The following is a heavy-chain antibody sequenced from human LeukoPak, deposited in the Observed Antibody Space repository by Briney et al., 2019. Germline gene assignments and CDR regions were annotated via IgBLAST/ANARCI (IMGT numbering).Heavy chain of an antibody. D-gene: IGHD6-13*01. Sequence: GGSLRLSCAASGFTLSVYTMNWVRQAAGQGLEWVSSISRSGTYTFYADSVEGRFTISRDSAENSLFLQMNSLRAEDTAVYYCARDPSASTAAAGWFDPWGQGALVIVSS. CDR2: ISRSGTYT. J-gene: IGHJ5*02. CDR1: GFTLSVYT. CDR3: ARDPSASTAAAGWFDP. V-gene: IGHV3-21*01.